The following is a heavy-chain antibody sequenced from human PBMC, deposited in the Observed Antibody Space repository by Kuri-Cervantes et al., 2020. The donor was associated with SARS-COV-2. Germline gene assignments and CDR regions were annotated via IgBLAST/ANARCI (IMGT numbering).Heavy chain of an antibody. J-gene: IGHJ3*02. CDR1: GFTFSSYG. CDR3: ARRLGSYYAFDI. D-gene: IGHD1-26*01. CDR2: IRYDGSNK. V-gene: IGHV3-30*02. Sequence: GESLKISCAASGFTFSSYGMHWARRAPGKGLEWVAFIRYDGSNKYYADSVKGRFTISRDNSKNTLYLQMNSLRAEDTAVYYCARRLGSYYAFDIWGQGTMVTVSS.